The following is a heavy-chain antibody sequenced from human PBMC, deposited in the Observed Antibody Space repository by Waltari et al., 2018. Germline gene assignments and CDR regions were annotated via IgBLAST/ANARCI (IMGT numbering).Heavy chain of an antibody. V-gene: IGHV1-2*02. CDR1: GYTFTGQY. D-gene: IGHD6-13*01. CDR2: IDPKTGNT. CDR3: ATWYDTDAFDR. Sequence: QLQLVQSWAEVKKPGASVKVSSKASGYTFTGQYVYWVRQAYGEGLGWMGWIDPKTGNTKTSPDFRGRVTMTRETSTTTAYMELTRLTSDDTAVYYCATWYDTDAFDRWGQGTRVVVSS. J-gene: IGHJ3*01.